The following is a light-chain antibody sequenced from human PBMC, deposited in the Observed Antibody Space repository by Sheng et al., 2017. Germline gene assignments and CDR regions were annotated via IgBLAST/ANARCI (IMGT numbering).Light chain of an antibody. V-gene: IGKV3-15*01. CDR1: QSVSFN. Sequence: EIVMTQSPATLSVSPGERATLSCRASQSVSFNLAWYQQRPGQVPRLLIYGASTRVTGIPARFSGSGSGTEFTLTITSLQSEDSAVYYCQQYNNWRSFGQGTKVEIK. CDR2: GAS. J-gene: IGKJ1*01. CDR3: QQYNNWRS.